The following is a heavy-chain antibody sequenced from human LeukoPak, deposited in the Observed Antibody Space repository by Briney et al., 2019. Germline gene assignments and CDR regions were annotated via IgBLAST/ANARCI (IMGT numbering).Heavy chain of an antibody. J-gene: IGHJ4*02. CDR2: IYPGDSDS. CDR3: ARRLCSGGSCYYFDY. D-gene: IGHD2-15*01. V-gene: IGHV5-51*01. Sequence: GESLKISCKGSGYSFTSYWIGWVRQMPGKGLEWMGIIYPGDSDSRYSPSFQGQVTISADKSISTAYLQWNSLKASDTAMYYCARRLCSGGSCYYFDYWGQGTLVTVSS. CDR1: GYSFTSYW.